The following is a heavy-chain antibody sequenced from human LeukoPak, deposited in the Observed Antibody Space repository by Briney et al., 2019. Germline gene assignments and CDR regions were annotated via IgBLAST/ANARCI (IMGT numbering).Heavy chain of an antibody. V-gene: IGHV1-8*03. CDR3: ARGGNIVVVPAATYYMDV. Sequence: GASVKVSCKASGYTFTSYDINWVRQATGQGLEWMGWMNPNSGNTGYAQKFQGRVTITRNTSISTAYMELSSLRSEDMAVYYCARGGNIVVVPAATYYMDVWGKGTTVTVSS. CDR2: MNPNSGNT. CDR1: GYTFTSYD. D-gene: IGHD2-2*01. J-gene: IGHJ6*03.